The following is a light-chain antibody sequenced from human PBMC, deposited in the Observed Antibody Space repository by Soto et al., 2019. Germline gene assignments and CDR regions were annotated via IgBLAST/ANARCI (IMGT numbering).Light chain of an antibody. J-gene: IGKJ1*01. V-gene: IGKV1-6*01. CDR2: GAS. CDR3: LQDSGYSWT. Sequence: AIQMTQSPSSLSASVGDIVTISCRASQDVRHHIGWYQQTPGKAPKLLIYGASSLQGGVPSRFSGSGYGTDFTLTISSLQPEDFATYFCLQDSGYSWTFGQGTKVDIK. CDR1: QDVRHH.